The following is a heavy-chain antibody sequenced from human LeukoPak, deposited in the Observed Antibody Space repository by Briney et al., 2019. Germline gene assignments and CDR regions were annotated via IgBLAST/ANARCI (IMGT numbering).Heavy chain of an antibody. CDR1: GYTFTGYY. Sequence: SVKLSCKASGYTFTGYYLHWGRPAPGQGLEWMGWIKPNSGVTNFTQPFQGRLTMTRATSINTSYMELSRLRSDDTAVYYGGKEGALVKGIDYWGQGTLVTVSS. D-gene: IGHD6-13*01. J-gene: IGHJ4*02. V-gene: IGHV1-2*02. CDR3: GKEGALVKGIDY. CDR2: IKPNSGVT.